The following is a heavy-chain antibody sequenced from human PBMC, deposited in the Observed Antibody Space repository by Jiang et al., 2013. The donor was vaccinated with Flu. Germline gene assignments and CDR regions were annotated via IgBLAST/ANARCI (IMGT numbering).Heavy chain of an antibody. D-gene: IGHD1-26*01. CDR2: ISSSGSYK. Sequence: VQLVESGGGLVKPGGSLRLSCAASGFSFSDNYMSWIRQAPGKGLEWVSYISSSGSYKYHADSVKGRFTTSRDNAKNSLYLQMNSLRAEDSAVYYCARAGVVGAMDPDYWGQGTLVTVSS. CDR3: ARAGVVGAMDPDY. J-gene: IGHJ4*02. V-gene: IGHV3-11*05. CDR1: GFSFSDNY.